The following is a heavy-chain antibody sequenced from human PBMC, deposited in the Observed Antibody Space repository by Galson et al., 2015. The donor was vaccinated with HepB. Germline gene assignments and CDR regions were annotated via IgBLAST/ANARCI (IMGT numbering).Heavy chain of an antibody. D-gene: IGHD2-2*01. CDR1: GGSISSFY. V-gene: IGHV4-59*01. CDR2: VYYSGIT. CDR3: ARGGGYCVGTSCYGTTWFDP. J-gene: IGHJ5*02. Sequence: SLTCTVSGGSISSFYWSWIRQPPGEGLEWIANVYYSGITNYNPSLKSRVTISVDTSKNQFSLKLSPVTAAATAVYYFARGGGYCVGTSCYGTTWFDPWGQGTLVTVSS.